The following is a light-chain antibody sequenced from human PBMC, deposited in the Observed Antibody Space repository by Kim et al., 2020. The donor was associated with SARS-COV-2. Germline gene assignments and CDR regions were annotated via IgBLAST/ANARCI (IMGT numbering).Light chain of an antibody. CDR1: SSDVGGYNY. CDR3: SSYTSSSTS. V-gene: IGLV2-14*03. Sequence: QSALTQPASVSGSPGQSITISCTGTSSDVGGYNYVSWYQHHPGKAPKLMIYDVSKWPSGVSNRFSGSKSGNTASLTISGLQAEDEADYYCSSYTSSSTSFGGGTQLTVL. J-gene: IGLJ2*01. CDR2: DVS.